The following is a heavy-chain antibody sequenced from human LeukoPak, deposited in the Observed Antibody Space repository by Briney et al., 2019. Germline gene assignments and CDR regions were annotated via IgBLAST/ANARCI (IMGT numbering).Heavy chain of an antibody. V-gene: IGHV3-11*01. CDR2: ITSSGTTT. CDR1: GFSFSDNY. J-gene: IGHJ4*02. Sequence: GGSLRLSWVTSGFSFSDNYMSWFRLSPGKGLEWVSYITSSGTTTEYADSVKGRFTISRDNAESSLYLQLNDVRPEDTAVYYCAGDPDYGDPYWGQGTLVTVSS. D-gene: IGHD4-17*01. CDR3: AGDPDYGDPY.